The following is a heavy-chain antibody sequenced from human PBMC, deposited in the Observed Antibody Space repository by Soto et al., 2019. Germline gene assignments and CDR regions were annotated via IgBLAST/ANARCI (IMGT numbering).Heavy chain of an antibody. CDR1: GASASSGSYY. D-gene: IGHD3-3*01. J-gene: IGHJ6*02. Sequence: SETLSLTCTVSGASASSGSYYWSWIRQPPGKGLEWIGYIYYSGSPKYNPSLKSRVTMSVDTSKNQFSLRLSPMTVADTAVYYCARKYEGGDFWPGYSNQVHYYGMDVWGQGTTVT. V-gene: IGHV4-61*01. CDR2: IYYSGSP. CDR3: ARKYEGGDFWPGYSNQVHYYGMDV.